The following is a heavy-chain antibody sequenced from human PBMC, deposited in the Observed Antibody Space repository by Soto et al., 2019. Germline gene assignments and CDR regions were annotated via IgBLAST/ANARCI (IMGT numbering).Heavy chain of an antibody. D-gene: IGHD3-10*01. J-gene: IGHJ4*02. V-gene: IGHV5-51*01. CDR3: ARLEYYGSTSYYEN. CDR2: IYPADSET. Sequence: GESLKISCKGSGYRFISYWIGWVRQMPGKGLEYMGIIYPADSETRYSPSFQGQVTISADKSISTAYLQWSSLKASDTAIYYCARLEYYGSTSYYENWGQGXLVTVHS. CDR1: GYRFISYW.